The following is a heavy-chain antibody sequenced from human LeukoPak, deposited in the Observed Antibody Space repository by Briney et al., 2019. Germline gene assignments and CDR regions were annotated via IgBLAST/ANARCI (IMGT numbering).Heavy chain of an antibody. V-gene: IGHV3-30*03. Sequence: GGSLRLSCAGSGFTFNNYGIHWVRQAPGKGLEWVAVISFDGSDKYYADSVKGRFTISRDNAKNSLYLQMNSLRAEDTAVYYCARRAGDYSHPYDYWGQGTLVTVSS. J-gene: IGHJ4*02. CDR3: ARRAGDYSHPYDY. CDR1: GFTFNNYG. CDR2: ISFDGSDK. D-gene: IGHD3-22*01.